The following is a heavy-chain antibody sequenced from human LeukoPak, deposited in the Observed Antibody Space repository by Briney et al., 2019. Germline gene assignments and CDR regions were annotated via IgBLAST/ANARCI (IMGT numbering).Heavy chain of an antibody. CDR1: GGTFSSYA. CDR2: IIPIFGTA. V-gene: IGHV1-69*05. CDR3: ASGNPKTSQYYYMDV. D-gene: IGHD4-23*01. J-gene: IGHJ6*03. Sequence: ASVKVSCKASGGTFSSYAISWVRQAPGQGLEWMGGIIPIFGTANYAQKFQGRVTITTDESTSTAYMELSSLRSEDTAVYYCASGNPKTSQYYYMDVWGKGTTVTVSS.